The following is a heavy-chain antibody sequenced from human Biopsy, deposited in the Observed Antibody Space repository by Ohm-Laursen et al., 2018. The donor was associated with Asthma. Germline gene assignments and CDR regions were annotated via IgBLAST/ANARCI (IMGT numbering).Heavy chain of an antibody. CDR1: PGSFSGFF. CDR2: TNERGVT. J-gene: IGHJ6*02. Sequence: SQTLSLTCYVYPGSFSGFFWTWIRQSPGKGLEWIGETNERGVTNNNPSLKSRVIISIDTYWNRVSLKLTSVTAADTAVYYCARGPELDVWGQGTTVTVPS. V-gene: IGHV4-34*01. CDR3: ARGPELDV.